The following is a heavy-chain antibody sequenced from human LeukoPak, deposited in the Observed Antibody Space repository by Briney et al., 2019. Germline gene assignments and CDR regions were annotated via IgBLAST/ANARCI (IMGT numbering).Heavy chain of an antibody. CDR3: ARETSSYGSRGILDY. CDR1: GGTFSSYA. D-gene: IGHD5-18*01. J-gene: IGHJ4*02. V-gene: IGHV1-69*13. CDR2: IIPIFGTA. Sequence: SVKVSCKATGGTFSSYAISWVRQAPGQGLEWMGGIIPIFGTANYAQKFQGRVTITADESTSTAYMELSSLRSEDTAVYYCARETSSYGSRGILDYWGQGTLVTVSS.